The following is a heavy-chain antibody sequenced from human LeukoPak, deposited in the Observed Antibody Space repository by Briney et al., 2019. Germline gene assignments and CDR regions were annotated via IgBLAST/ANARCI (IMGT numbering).Heavy chain of an antibody. J-gene: IGHJ3*02. CDR1: GGSFSGYY. CDR3: ARGTVWGPPNAFDI. Sequence: PSATLTLTCDVYGGSFSGYYWSWIRQPPGKGLEWMGEINHSGSTNYNPSLKSRVTISVDTSKNQFSLKLSSVTAADTAVYYCARGTVWGPPNAFDIWGQGTMVTVSS. V-gene: IGHV4-34*01. CDR2: INHSGST. D-gene: IGHD3-16*01.